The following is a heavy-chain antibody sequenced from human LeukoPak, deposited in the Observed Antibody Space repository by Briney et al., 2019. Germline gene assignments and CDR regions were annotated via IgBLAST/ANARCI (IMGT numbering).Heavy chain of an antibody. J-gene: IGHJ4*02. CDR1: GFTFSSYS. V-gene: IGHV3-48*01. CDR2: ISSSGNTI. D-gene: IGHD5-18*01. Sequence: QSGGSLRLSCAASGFTFSSYSMNWVRQAPGKGLEWVSYISSSGNTIYYADSVKGRFSTSRDDAKNSLYLQMNTLRAEDTAVYYCARAYGFSYGIVYWGQGTLVTVST. CDR3: ARAYGFSYGIVY.